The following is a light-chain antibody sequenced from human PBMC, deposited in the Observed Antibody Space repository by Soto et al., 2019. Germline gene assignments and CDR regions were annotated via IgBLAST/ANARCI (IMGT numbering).Light chain of an antibody. CDR2: SAS. CDR3: QQYITAPLT. J-gene: IGKJ4*01. Sequence: DIQMTQSPSSLSASVGDRVTLTCRASQSIDNYLNWYQQKSGKAPQLLIYSASHLQSGVPSRFSGGGYGTDFILTISSLQPEDSAMYFCQQYITAPLTFGGGTKVEIK. V-gene: IGKV1-39*01. CDR1: QSIDNY.